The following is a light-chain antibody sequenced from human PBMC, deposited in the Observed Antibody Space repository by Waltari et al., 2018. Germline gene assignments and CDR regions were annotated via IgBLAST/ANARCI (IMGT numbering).Light chain of an antibody. CDR2: GGS. J-gene: IGKJ3*01. V-gene: IGKV3-20*01. CDR1: QSVSSTY. CDR3: QHYGRSPPLT. Sequence: EIVLTQSPGSLSLSPGERATLSCRASQSVSSTYLAWYQQKPGQAPRLLIYGGSGSATGIPHMFSGSGSGTDFTLTISRLEPEDFAVYYCQHYGRSPPLTFGPGTKVDIK.